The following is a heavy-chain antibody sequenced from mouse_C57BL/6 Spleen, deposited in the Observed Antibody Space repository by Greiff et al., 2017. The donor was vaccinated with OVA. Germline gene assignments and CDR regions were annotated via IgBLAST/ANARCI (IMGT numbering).Heavy chain of an antibody. CDR2: IYPRSGNT. V-gene: IGHV1-81*01. Sequence: QVQLQQSGAELARPGASVKLSCKASGYTFTSYGISWVKQRTGQGLEWIGTIYPRSGNTYYNEKFKGKATLTADKSSSTAYMELSSLTSADSAVYFCARDGRSLYYLDYWGQGTTLTVSS. CDR3: ARDGRSLYYLDY. D-gene: IGHD1-1*01. CDR1: GYTFTSYG. J-gene: IGHJ2*01.